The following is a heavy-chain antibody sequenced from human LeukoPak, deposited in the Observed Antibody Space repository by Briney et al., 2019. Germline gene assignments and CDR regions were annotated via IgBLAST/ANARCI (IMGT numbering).Heavy chain of an antibody. CDR1: GYTFTSYY. CDR2: INPSGGST. J-gene: IGHJ4*02. V-gene: IGHV1-46*01. Sequence: ASVKVSCKASGYTFTSYYMHWVRQAPGQGLEWMGIINPSGGSTSYPQKLQGRVTMTTDTSTSTAYMELRSLRSDDTAVYYCASWEGDYWGQGTLVTVSS. CDR3: ASWEGDY. D-gene: IGHD1-26*01.